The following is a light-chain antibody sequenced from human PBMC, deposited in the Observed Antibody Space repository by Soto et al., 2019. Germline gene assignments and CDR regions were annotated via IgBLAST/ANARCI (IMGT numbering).Light chain of an antibody. CDR3: SSYAGSNNRV. J-gene: IGLJ3*02. CDR2: EAS. V-gene: IGLV2-14*02. Sequence: QSALTQPASVSGSPGQSITISCTGTSSDVGSYTLVSWYQQHPGKAPKLMIFEASKRPSGVSHRFSGSKSGNTASLTVSGLQAEDEADYYCSSYAGSNNRVFGGGTKLTVL. CDR1: SSDVGSYTL.